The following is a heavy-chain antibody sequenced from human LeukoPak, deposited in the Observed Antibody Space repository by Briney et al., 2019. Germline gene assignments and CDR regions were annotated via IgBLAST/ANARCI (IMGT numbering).Heavy chain of an antibody. J-gene: IGHJ4*02. D-gene: IGHD1-26*01. CDR1: GGPISSYY. V-gene: IGHV4-59*01. CDR3: ARQYRGSYNY. CDR2: IYYSGST. Sequence: KPSETLSLTCIVSGGPISSYYWSWIRQPPGKGLEWSGYIYYSGSTNYNPSLKSRLTISVDTSRNPFSLEMSAVTAADTAVYYCARQYRGSYNYWGQGTLVTVSS.